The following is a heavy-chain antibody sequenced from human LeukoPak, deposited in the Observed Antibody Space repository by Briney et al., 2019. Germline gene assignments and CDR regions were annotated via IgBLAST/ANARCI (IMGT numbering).Heavy chain of an antibody. J-gene: IGHJ4*02. CDR2: ISGSGDT. Sequence: PGGSLRLSCTASGFTFNNYGRSWVRQAPGKGLEWVSRISGSGDTYYADSVKGRFTISRDNSMNTLYLQLSSLRAEDTAIYYCAKDLGPYYDFWSYLGFDYWGQGTLVTVSS. CDR3: AKDLGPYYDFWSYLGFDY. V-gene: IGHV3-23*01. CDR1: GFTFNNYG. D-gene: IGHD3-3*01.